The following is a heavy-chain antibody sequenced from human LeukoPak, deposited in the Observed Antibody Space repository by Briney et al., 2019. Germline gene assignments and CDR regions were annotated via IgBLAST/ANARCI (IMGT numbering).Heavy chain of an antibody. D-gene: IGHD2-2*01. CDR3: ARDPLGYCSSTGCFDYFDY. CDR1: GFTFNDYG. J-gene: IGHJ4*02. CDR2: INWICGST. V-gene: IGHV3-20*04. Sequence: GGSLRLSCAASGFTFNDYGMSWVRQAPGKGLEGVSGINWICGSTGYADSLKGRFTISRANSKNSLYLPMNSLRAEDTALYYCARDPLGYCSSTGCFDYFDYWGQGTLVTVSS.